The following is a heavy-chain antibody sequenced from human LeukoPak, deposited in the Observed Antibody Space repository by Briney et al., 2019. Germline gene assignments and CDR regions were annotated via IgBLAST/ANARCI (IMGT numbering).Heavy chain of an antibody. CDR2: ISGSGGNT. CDR3: AKTPLYYYDSSGYFDY. CDR1: GFTFSDYY. D-gene: IGHD3-22*01. Sequence: GGSLRLSCAASGFTFSDYYMSWIRQAPGKGLEWVSAISGSGGNTYYADSVKGRFTISRDKSKNTLYLRMNSLRAEDTAVYFCAKTPLYYYDSSGYFDYWGQGTLVTVSS. J-gene: IGHJ4*02. V-gene: IGHV3-23*01.